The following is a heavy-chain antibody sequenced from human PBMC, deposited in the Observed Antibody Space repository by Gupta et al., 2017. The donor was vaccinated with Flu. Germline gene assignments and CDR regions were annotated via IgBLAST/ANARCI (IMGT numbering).Heavy chain of an antibody. CDR1: GLPFSDYA. J-gene: IGHJ4*02. D-gene: IGHD6-13*01. CDR2: VGAGGDRT. Sequence: EVQLLESGGALVQPGGSLRLSCAASGLPFSDYAMNWVRQAPGKGLEWVSTVGAGGDRTYYADSVMGRFTISRDNSKNTVYLQMNSLRGDDTSVYYCAKDRSGNPAIDYWGQGTLVTVS. V-gene: IGHV3-23*01. CDR3: AKDRSGNPAIDY.